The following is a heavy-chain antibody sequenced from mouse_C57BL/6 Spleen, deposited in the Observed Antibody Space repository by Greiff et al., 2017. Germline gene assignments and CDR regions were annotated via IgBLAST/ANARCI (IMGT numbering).Heavy chain of an antibody. J-gene: IGHJ4*01. CDR3: ARSIGYAMDY. CDR2: ISSGSSTI. CDR1: GFTFSDYG. V-gene: IGHV5-17*01. Sequence: DVQLQESGGGLVKPGGSLKLSCAASGFTFSDYGMHWVRQAPEKGLEWVAYISSGSSTIYYADTVKGRFTISRANAKNTLFLQMSSLRSEDTAMYYCARSIGYAMDYWGQGTSVTVSS. D-gene: IGHD2-10*02.